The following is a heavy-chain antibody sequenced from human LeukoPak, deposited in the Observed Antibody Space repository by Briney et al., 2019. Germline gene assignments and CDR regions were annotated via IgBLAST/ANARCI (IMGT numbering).Heavy chain of an antibody. Sequence: PSETLSLTCTVSGGSISSYYWSWIRQPPGKELEWIGYLFDSGSTNYNPSLKSRVTISVDTSKSQFSLRLSSVTAADTAVYYCARHCSGSSWFAPWGQGTLVTVSS. J-gene: IGHJ5*02. V-gene: IGHV4-59*08. CDR3: ARHCSGSSWFAP. CDR1: GGSISSYY. D-gene: IGHD6-19*01. CDR2: LFDSGST.